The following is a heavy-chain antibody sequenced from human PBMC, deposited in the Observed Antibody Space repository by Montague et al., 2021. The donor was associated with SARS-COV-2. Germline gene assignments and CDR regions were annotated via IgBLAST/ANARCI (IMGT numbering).Heavy chain of an antibody. J-gene: IGHJ4*02. CDR3: AREGGRSDYLDY. CDR2: IYTSGYT. Sequence: SETLSLTCTVSGGSISSYYWNWIRQTPEKALEWLGNIYTSGYTKYDPSVKSRVTISLDTSKNEISLKLTSVTATDTAVYYCAREGGRSDYLDYWGQGILATVSS. V-gene: IGHV4-4*08. CDR1: GGSISSYY. D-gene: IGHD3-10*01.